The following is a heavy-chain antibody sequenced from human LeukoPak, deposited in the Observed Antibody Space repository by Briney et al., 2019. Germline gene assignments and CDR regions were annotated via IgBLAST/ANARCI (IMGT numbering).Heavy chain of an antibody. CDR2: IYSGGST. CDR1: GLTVSSNC. CDR3: ARRAGDYSHPYDY. J-gene: IGHJ4*02. Sequence: GGSLRLSCAASGLTVSSNCMSWVRQAPGKGLEWVSFIYSGGSTYYTDSVKGRFTISRDNSKNTLYLQMNSLRAEDTAVYYCARRAGDYSHPYDYWGQGVLVTVSS. V-gene: IGHV3-53*01. D-gene: IGHD3-22*01.